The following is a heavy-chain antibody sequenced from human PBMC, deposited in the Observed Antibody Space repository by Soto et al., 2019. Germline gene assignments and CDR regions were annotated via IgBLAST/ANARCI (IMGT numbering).Heavy chain of an antibody. Sequence: GGSLRLSCAASGFTFSSYSMNWVRQAPGKGLEWVSSISSSSSYIYYADSVKGRFTISRDNAKNSLYLQMNSLRAEDTAVYYCAREEYYGSGWYYYGMDVWRQGTTVTVSS. V-gene: IGHV3-21*01. CDR1: GFTFSSYS. CDR3: AREEYYGSGWYYYGMDV. D-gene: IGHD3-10*01. CDR2: ISSSSSYI. J-gene: IGHJ6*02.